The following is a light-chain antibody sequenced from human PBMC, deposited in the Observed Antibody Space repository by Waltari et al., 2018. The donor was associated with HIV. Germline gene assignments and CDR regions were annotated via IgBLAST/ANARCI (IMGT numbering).Light chain of an antibody. CDR2: SNN. CDR1: SSNIGSNT. Sequence: QSVLTQPPSASGTPGQRVTISCSGSSSNIGSNTVNWYQPLPGTAPKLLIYSNNQRPSGVPDRLSGSKSGTSASLAISGLQSEDEANYYCAAWDDSLIGPVFGGGTKLTVL. CDR3: AAWDDSLIGPV. V-gene: IGLV1-44*01. J-gene: IGLJ3*02.